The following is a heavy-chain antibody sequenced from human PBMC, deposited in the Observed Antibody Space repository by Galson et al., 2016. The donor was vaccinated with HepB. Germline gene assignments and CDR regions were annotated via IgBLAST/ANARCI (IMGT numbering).Heavy chain of an antibody. J-gene: IGHJ4*02. CDR1: GFTFSSYG. CDR2: IWYDGGDK. D-gene: IGHD3-9*01. Sequence: SLRLSCAASGFTFSSYGMHWVRQAPGKGLEWVALIWYDGGDKYYGDSVKGRFIISRDNSKNTLYLQMNSLRAEDTAVYCCARGAIYFDILAGCPDYWGQGVLVTVSS. CDR3: ARGAIYFDILAGCPDY. V-gene: IGHV3-33*01.